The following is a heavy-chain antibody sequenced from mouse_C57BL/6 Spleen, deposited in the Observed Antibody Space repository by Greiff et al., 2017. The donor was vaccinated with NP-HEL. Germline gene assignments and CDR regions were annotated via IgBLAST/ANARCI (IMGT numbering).Heavy chain of an antibody. D-gene: IGHD4-1*01. CDR3: ALTGFAY. CDR2: INPGSGGT. Sequence: VQLHQSGAELVRPGTSVKVSCKASGYAFTNYLIEWVKQRPGQGLEWIGVINPGSGGTNYNEKFKGKATLTADKSSSTAYMQLSSLTSEDSAVFFCALTGFAYWGQGTLVTVSA. V-gene: IGHV1-54*01. J-gene: IGHJ3*01. CDR1: GYAFTNYL.